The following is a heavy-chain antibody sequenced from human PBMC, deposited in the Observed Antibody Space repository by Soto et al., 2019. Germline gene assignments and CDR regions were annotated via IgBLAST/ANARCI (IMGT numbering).Heavy chain of an antibody. CDR1: GYSFTSLD. Sequence: QVQLVQSGAEVREPGASVKVSCQASGYSFTSLDINWVRQTAGQGLEWMGWMQPSTGRTGYAQKFQGRVTMTRDTSINTAYLELTTLTSDDTGFYYSARGVSAGGDYWGQGTLVTVSS. V-gene: IGHV1-8*01. J-gene: IGHJ4*02. D-gene: IGHD6-19*01. CDR3: ARGVSAGGDY. CDR2: MQPSTGRT.